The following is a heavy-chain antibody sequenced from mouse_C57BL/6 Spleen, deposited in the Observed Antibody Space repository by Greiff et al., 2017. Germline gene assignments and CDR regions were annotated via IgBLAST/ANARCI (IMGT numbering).Heavy chain of an antibody. J-gene: IGHJ3*01. CDR3: TTDYYGNYAWFAY. V-gene: IGHV14-1*01. D-gene: IGHD2-1*01. Sequence: EVKLVESGAELVRPGASVKLSCTASGFNIKDYYMHWVKQRPEQGLEWIGRIDPEDGDTEYAPKFQGKATMTADTSSNTAYLQLSSLTSEDTAVYYCTTDYYGNYAWFAYWGQGTLVTVSA. CDR2: IDPEDGDT. CDR1: GFNIKDYY.